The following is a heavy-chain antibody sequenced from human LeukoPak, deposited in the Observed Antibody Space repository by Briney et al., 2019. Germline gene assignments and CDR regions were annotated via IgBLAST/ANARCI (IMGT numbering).Heavy chain of an antibody. Sequence: SETLSLTCTVSGDSFTSHYWTWVRQPPGRGPEWIGYVSYIGSTNYNPPLNSRVTISVDTSKNQFSLKLSAVTAADSAVYYCARDPATVTKGLDIWGQGTMVTVSS. CDR1: GDSFTSHY. CDR3: ARDPATVTKGLDI. D-gene: IGHD4-17*01. V-gene: IGHV4-59*11. CDR2: VSYIGST. J-gene: IGHJ3*02.